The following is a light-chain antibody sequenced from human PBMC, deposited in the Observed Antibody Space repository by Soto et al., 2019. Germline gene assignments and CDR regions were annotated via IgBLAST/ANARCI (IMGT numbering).Light chain of an antibody. CDR3: QQYGTPRSVT. V-gene: IGKV3-11*01. Sequence: EIVLTQSPATLSLSPGERATLSCRASQSVSSYLAWYQQKPGQAPRLLIYDASNRATGIPDRFSGSGSGTDFTLTISRLEPADFAVYYCQQYGTPRSVTFGQGTRLEIK. CDR1: QSVSSY. J-gene: IGKJ5*01. CDR2: DAS.